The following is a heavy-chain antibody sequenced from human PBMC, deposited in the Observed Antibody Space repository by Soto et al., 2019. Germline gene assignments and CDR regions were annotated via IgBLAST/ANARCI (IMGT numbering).Heavy chain of an antibody. Sequence: SETLSLTCTVSGGSINSYYWSWIRQPPGKGLEWIGYIYYSGSTNYNPSLKSRVTISVDTSKNQFSLKLSSVTAADTAVYYCARSSTSPYYFDYWGQGTLVTVSS. CDR1: GGSINSYY. J-gene: IGHJ4*02. CDR2: IYYSGST. CDR3: ARSSTSPYYFDY. D-gene: IGHD2-2*01. V-gene: IGHV4-59*01.